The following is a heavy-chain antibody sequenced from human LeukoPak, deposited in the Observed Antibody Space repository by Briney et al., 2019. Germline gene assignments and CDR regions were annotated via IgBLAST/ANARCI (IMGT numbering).Heavy chain of an antibody. CDR1: GGSISSGDYY. Sequence: SETLSLTCTVSGGSISSGDYYWRWIRQPPGKGLEWIGYIYYSGSTYYNPSLKSRVTISVDTSKNQFSLKLSSVTAADTAVYYCARTRITIFGVVLKRYDWFDPWGQGTLVTVSS. V-gene: IGHV4-30-4*08. CDR2: IYYSGST. D-gene: IGHD3-3*01. J-gene: IGHJ5*02. CDR3: ARTRITIFGVVLKRYDWFDP.